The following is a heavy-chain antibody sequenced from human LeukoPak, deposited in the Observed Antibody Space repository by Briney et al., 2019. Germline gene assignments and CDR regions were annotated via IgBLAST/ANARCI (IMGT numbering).Heavy chain of an antibody. V-gene: IGHV4-39*01. CDR1: AGSISSSSYY. Sequence: SETLSLTCTVSAGSISSSSYYWGWIRQPPGKGLEWIGSIYYNGSTYYNPSLKSRVTISVDTSKNQFSLKLSSVTAADTAVYYCAMTADFSTRKLRGLHYDYWGQGTLVTVSS. CDR2: IYYNGST. CDR3: AMTADFSTRKLRGLHYDY. J-gene: IGHJ4*02. D-gene: IGHD4-17*01.